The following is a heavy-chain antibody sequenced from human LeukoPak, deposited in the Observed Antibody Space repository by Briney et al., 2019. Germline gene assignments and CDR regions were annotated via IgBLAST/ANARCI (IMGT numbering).Heavy chain of an antibody. D-gene: IGHD6-6*01. V-gene: IGHV1-2*02. J-gene: IGHJ4*02. Sequence: ASVKVSCKASGYTFTCYYMHWVRQAPGQGLEWMGWINPNSGGTNYAQKFQGRVTMTRDTSISTAYMELSRLRSDDTAVYYCARGHGAARPQGAFDYWGQGTLVTVSS. CDR1: GYTFTCYY. CDR3: ARGHGAARPQGAFDY. CDR2: INPNSGGT.